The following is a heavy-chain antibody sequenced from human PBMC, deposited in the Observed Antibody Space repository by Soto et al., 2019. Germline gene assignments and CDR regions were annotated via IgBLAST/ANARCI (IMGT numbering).Heavy chain of an antibody. V-gene: IGHV3-11*01. CDR3: AGPPGDSSGYPFDY. CDR1: GFTFSDYY. CDR2: ISSSGSTI. D-gene: IGHD3-22*01. Sequence: LRLSCAASGFTFSDYYMSWIRQAPGKGLEWVSYISSSGSTIYYADSVKGRFTISRDNAKNSLYLQMNSLRAEDTAVYYCAGPPGDSSGYPFDYWGQGTLVTVSS. J-gene: IGHJ4*02.